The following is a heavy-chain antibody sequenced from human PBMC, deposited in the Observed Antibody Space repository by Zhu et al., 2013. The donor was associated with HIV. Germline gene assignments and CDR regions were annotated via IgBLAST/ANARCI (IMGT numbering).Heavy chain of an antibody. D-gene: IGHD1-26*01. V-gene: IGHV1-2*02. CDR3: ARDKDMGFGRGSYDS. Sequence: QVQLVQSGAEVKKPGASVKVSCKASGYTFTAYYLHWVRQAPGQGLEWMGCINPNSGATSYTKKFQARLTLTRDTSISTAYMELSSLRSDDAAVYYCARDKDMGFGRGSYDSWGHGTLVTVSS. CDR2: INPNSGAT. J-gene: IGHJ5*01. CDR1: GYTFTAYY.